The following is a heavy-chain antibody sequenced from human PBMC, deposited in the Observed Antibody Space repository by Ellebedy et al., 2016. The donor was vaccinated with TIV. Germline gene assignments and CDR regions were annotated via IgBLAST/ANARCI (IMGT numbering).Heavy chain of an antibody. CDR1: GGSISSYY. Sequence: SETLSLTCTVSGGSISSYYWTWIRQSPGKGLEWIGYSYYIGTTNYNPSPKSRVTISEATSKNQLYLKLSYVTAADTAVYYCASGYYDTLTGSTGGDFDSWGQGTLVTVSS. CDR3: ASGYYDTLTGSTGGDFDS. J-gene: IGHJ4*02. V-gene: IGHV4-59*08. D-gene: IGHD3-9*01. CDR2: SYYIGTT.